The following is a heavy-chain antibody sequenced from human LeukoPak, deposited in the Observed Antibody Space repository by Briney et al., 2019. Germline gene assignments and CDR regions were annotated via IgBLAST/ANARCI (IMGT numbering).Heavy chain of an antibody. D-gene: IGHD4-17*01. J-gene: IGHJ4*02. CDR2: IYPGDSDT. Sequence: GESLKISCKGPGYSFTSYWIGWVRQMPGKGLEWMGIIYPGDSDTRYSPSFQGQVTISADKSISTAHLQWSSLKASDTAMYYCARLDDYGDYVIDYWGQGTLVTVSS. CDR3: ARLDDYGDYVIDY. V-gene: IGHV5-51*01. CDR1: GYSFTSYW.